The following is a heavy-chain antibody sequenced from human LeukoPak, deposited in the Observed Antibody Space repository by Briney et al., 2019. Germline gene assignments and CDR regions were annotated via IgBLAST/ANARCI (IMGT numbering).Heavy chain of an antibody. Sequence: SETLSLTCAVYGGSFSGYYWSWIRQPPGKGLEWIGYIYYSGSTNYNPSLKSRVTISVDTSKNQFSLKLSSVTAADTAVYYCARDRGWLQGGFNWFDPWGQGTLVTVSS. J-gene: IGHJ5*02. CDR2: IYYSGST. CDR1: GGSFSGYY. V-gene: IGHV4-59*01. CDR3: ARDRGWLQGGFNWFDP. D-gene: IGHD5-24*01.